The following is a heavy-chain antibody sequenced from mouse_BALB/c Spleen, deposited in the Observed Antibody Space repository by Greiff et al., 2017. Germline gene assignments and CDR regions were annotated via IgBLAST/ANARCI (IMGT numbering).Heavy chain of an antibody. CDR3: ARGSALDY. CDR1: GYTFTSYW. J-gene: IGHJ2*01. CDR2: IDPSNSET. V-gene: IGHV1-52*01. Sequence: QVQLQQSGPELVRPGASVTLSCTASGYTFTSYWMHWVKQRPGQGLGWIGIIDPSNSETRLNQKFKDKATLNVDKSSNTAYMQLSSLTSEDTAVYSCARGSALDYWGQGTTLTVSS.